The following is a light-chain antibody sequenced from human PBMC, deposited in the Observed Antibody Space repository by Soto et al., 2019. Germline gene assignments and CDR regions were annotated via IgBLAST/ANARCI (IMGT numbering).Light chain of an antibody. V-gene: IGKV1-5*03. CDR2: KAT. CDR1: QSISSW. CDR3: QQYKSYWP. J-gene: IGKJ1*01. Sequence: DIQMTQSPSTLSASVGDRVTITCRASQSISSWLAWYQQKPGKAPKLLIYKATNLESGVPSRFSGSGSGTEFTLTISSLQPDDFTTYYCQQYKSYWPFGQGTKVEIK.